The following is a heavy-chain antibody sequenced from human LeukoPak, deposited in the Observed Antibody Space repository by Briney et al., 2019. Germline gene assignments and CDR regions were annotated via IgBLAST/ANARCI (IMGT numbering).Heavy chain of an antibody. CDR3: ASGAYSFYYMDV. CDR1: GGSISSYY. CDR2: IYYSGST. Sequence: SETLSLTCTVSGGSISSYYWSWVRQPPGKGLEWIGYIYYSGSTNYNPSLKSRVTISVDTSKNQFSLKLTSVTAADTAVYYCASGAYSFYYMDVWGKGTTVTVSS. J-gene: IGHJ6*03. D-gene: IGHD5-18*01. V-gene: IGHV4-59*01.